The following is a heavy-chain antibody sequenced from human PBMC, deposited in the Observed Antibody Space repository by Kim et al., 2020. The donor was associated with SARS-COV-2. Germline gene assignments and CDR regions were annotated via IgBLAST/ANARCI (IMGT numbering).Heavy chain of an antibody. J-gene: IGHJ4*02. V-gene: IGHV3-74*01. Sequence: GGSLRLSCAASGFTFSSYWMHWVRQAPGKGLVWVSRINSDGSSTCYADSVKGRFTISRDNAKNTLFLQMNRLRAEDTAVYYCARDLGTAMACDYWGQGTLVTVSS. D-gene: IGHD5-18*01. CDR3: ARDLGTAMACDY. CDR2: INSDGSST. CDR1: GFTFSSYW.